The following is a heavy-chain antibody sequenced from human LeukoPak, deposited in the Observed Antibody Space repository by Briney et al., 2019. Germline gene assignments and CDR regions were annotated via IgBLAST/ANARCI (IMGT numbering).Heavy chain of an antibody. V-gene: IGHV3-48*04. CDR3: ARQGITIFGVVILPSYYMDV. J-gene: IGHJ6*03. CDR2: ISSSGSTI. CDR1: GFTFSSYS. Sequence: GGSLRLSCAASGFTFSSYSMNWVRQAPGKGLEWVSYISSSGSTIYYADSVKGRFTISRDNAKNSLYLQMNSLRAEDTAVYYCARQGITIFGVVILPSYYMDVWGKGTTVTVSS. D-gene: IGHD3-3*01.